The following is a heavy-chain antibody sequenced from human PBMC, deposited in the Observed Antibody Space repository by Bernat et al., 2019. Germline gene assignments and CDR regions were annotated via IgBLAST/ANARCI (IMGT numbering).Heavy chain of an antibody. Sequence: EVQLVESGGGLVQPGGSLRLSCSASGFTFSSYAMHWVRQAPGKGLDYVSAISSTGGSTSYAASVKARCTISRDNSKNTLYLQMSSLRAEDTAVYYCVRFSGANYYGSGSKGPDFDYWGQGTLVTVSS. CDR3: VRFSGANYYGSGSKGPDFDY. CDR2: ISSTGGST. D-gene: IGHD3-10*01. J-gene: IGHJ4*02. CDR1: GFTFSSYA. V-gene: IGHV3-64D*06.